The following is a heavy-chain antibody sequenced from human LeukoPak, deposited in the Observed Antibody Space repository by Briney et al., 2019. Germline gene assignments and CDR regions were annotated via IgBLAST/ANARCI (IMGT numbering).Heavy chain of an antibody. Sequence: GGSLRLSCAASGFTFDDYAMHWVRQAPGKGLEWVSGISWNSGTIDYADSVKGRFTISRDNAKNSLYLQMNSLRAEDTAVYYCARIYYDFWSGYYTNQDLRSGGAFDIWGQGTMVTVSS. CDR1: GFTFDDYA. D-gene: IGHD3-3*01. J-gene: IGHJ3*02. CDR3: ARIYYDFWSGYYTNQDLRSGGAFDI. CDR2: ISWNSGTI. V-gene: IGHV3-9*01.